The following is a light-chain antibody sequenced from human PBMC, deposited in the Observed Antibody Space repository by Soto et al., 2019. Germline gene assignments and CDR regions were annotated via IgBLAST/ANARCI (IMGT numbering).Light chain of an antibody. CDR2: AAS. CDR1: QGISSY. V-gene: IGKV1D-8*01. J-gene: IGKJ1*01. Sequence: IWMTQSPTLLSASTGDRVTISCRISQGISSYLAWYQQKPGKAPELLIYAASTLQSGVPSRFSGSGSGTDFTLTISCLQSKDFATYCCQQYYSFPRTVGQGTMVESK. CDR3: QQYYSFPRT.